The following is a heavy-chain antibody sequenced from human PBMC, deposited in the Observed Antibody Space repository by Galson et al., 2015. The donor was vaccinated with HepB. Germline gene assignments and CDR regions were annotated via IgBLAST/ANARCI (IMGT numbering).Heavy chain of an antibody. D-gene: IGHD3-22*01. J-gene: IGHJ4*02. CDR1: GFIFGDYA. Sequence: SLRLSCAASGFIFGDYAMSWFRQAPGKGLEWVGFIRSKAYGGTTKFAASMKGRFTISRDDSKSIAYLQMNSLKSEDTAVYYCARVLRPYYDDSSGYGDYWGQGTLVTVSS. CDR3: ARVLRPYYDDSSGYGDY. V-gene: IGHV3-49*03. CDR2: IRSKAYGGTT.